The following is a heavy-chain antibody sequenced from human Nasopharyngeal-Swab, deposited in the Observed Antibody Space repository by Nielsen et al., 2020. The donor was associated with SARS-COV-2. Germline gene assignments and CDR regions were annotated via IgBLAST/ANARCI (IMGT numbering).Heavy chain of an antibody. V-gene: IGHV3-7*01. CDR1: GFTFSSYW. CDR2: IKQDGSEK. Sequence: GESLKISCAASGFTFSSYWMSWVRQAPGKGLEWVANIKQDGSEKYYVDSVKGRFTISRDNAKNSMYLQMNSLSAEDTAVYYCARSDYSGYDLYFDYWGQGTLVTVSS. CDR3: ARSDYSGYDLYFDY. D-gene: IGHD5-12*01. J-gene: IGHJ4*02.